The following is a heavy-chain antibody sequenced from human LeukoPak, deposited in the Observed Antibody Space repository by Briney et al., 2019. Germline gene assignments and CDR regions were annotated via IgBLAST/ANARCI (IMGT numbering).Heavy chain of an antibody. D-gene: IGHD1-26*01. Sequence: PGGSLRLSCGASGFVFDDYDMHWIRQARGKGLEWVAFIRSDGYHTYYTDSVKGRFIITRDNFKNTLYLQMNSLRLEDMAVYYCAKPSGSGVDYWGRGTRVTVSS. CDR2: IRSDGYHT. CDR3: AKPSGSGVDY. V-gene: IGHV3-30*02. CDR1: GFVFDDYD. J-gene: IGHJ4*02.